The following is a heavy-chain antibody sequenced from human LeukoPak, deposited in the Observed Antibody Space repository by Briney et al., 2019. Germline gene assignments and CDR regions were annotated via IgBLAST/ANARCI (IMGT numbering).Heavy chain of an antibody. Sequence: GGSLELSCAASGLTFSSYAMTWVRQAPGKGLERVSTISGSGGGPSYADSVKGRFTISRDNSKNTLYLHMNSLRAEDTAVYYCARDWSTTYYDYWGQGTLVTVSS. CDR2: ISGSGGGP. V-gene: IGHV3-23*01. CDR3: ARDWSTTYYDY. CDR1: GLTFSSYA. D-gene: IGHD2-2*01. J-gene: IGHJ4*02.